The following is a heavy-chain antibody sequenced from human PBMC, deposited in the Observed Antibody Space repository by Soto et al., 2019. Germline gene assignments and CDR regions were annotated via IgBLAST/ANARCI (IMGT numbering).Heavy chain of an antibody. Sequence: GGSLRLSCAASGFSFSGYTMNWVRQAQGKGLEWISGINGGGGTTYYADSVKGRFTISRDDSKNILYLQMNSPRAEDTAIYYCAKDRHPDGIWTFDYWGRGTLVTVSS. V-gene: IGHV3-23*01. CDR2: INGGGGTT. J-gene: IGHJ4*02. CDR1: GFSFSGYT. D-gene: IGHD3-9*01. CDR3: AKDRHPDGIWTFDY.